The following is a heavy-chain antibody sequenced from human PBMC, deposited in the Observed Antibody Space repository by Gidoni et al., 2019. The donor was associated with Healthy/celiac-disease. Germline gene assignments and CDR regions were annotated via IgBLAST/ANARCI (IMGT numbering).Heavy chain of an antibody. CDR3: ARAALGVLRFLDVRNGVIDY. CDR2: INHRGST. Sequence: QVQLQQWGAGLLKPSETLSLTCAVYGGSFSGYYWSWIRQPPGKGLELIGEINHRGSTNYTPSLKSRVTISVDTSKNQFSLKLSSVTAADTAVYYCARAALGVLRFLDVRNGVIDYWGQGTLVTVSS. D-gene: IGHD3-3*01. J-gene: IGHJ4*02. CDR1: GGSFSGYY. V-gene: IGHV4-34*01.